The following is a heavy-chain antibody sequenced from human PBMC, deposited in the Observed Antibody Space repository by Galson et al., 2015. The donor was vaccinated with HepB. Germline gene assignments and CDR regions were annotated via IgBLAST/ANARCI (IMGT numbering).Heavy chain of an antibody. Sequence: SLRLLCAASGFTFSIYAMHWVRQAPRNGLDYVSTASSNGGSTYYAQAVKGRVTLTRDNSKNTLYLQMTSLRAEDTALYYCVKARGHYYDSSGYYPQTAFDIWGQGTMVTVSS. J-gene: IGHJ3*02. CDR1: GFTFSIYA. V-gene: IGHV3-64D*06. CDR3: VKARGHYYDSSGYYPQTAFDI. CDR2: ASSNGGST. D-gene: IGHD3-22*01.